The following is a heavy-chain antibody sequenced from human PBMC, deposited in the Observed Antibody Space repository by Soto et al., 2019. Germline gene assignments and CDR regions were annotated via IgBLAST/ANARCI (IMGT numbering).Heavy chain of an antibody. CDR3: ARGVLGYCSSTSCRRYYYYYGMDV. CDR1: GGSISSSSYY. V-gene: IGHV4-39*07. D-gene: IGHD2-2*01. CDR2: IYYSGST. Sequence: SETLSLTCTVSGGSISSSSYYWGWIRQPPGKGLEWIGSIYYSGSTNYNPSLKSRVTISVDTSKNQFSLKLSSVTAADTAVYYCARGVLGYCSSTSCRRYYYYYGMDVWGQGTTVTVSS. J-gene: IGHJ6*02.